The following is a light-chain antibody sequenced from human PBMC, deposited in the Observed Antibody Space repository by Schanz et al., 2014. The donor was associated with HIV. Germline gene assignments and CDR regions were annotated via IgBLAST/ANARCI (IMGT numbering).Light chain of an antibody. CDR3: QQYDSSSWT. CDR1: QGISSY. J-gene: IGKJ1*01. CDR2: AAS. V-gene: IGKV1-8*01. Sequence: IQMTQSPSSLSASTGDRVTITCRASQGISSYLAWYQQKPGKAPKLLIYAASTLQSGVPSRFSGSGSGTDFTLTISCLQSEDFATYYCQQYDSSSWTFGLGTKVEAK.